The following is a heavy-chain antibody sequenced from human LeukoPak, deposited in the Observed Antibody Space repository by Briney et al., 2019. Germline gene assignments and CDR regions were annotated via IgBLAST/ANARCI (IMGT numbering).Heavy chain of an antibody. Sequence: ASVKVSCKASGYTFTSYDMNWVRQATGQGLKWMGWMNPNSGNTGYAQKFQGRVTMTRNTSISTAYMELSSLRSEDTAVYYCARPGRYSSPYDYWGQGTLVTVSS. J-gene: IGHJ4*02. V-gene: IGHV1-8*01. CDR2: MNPNSGNT. D-gene: IGHD6-13*01. CDR3: ARPGRYSSPYDY. CDR1: GYTFTSYD.